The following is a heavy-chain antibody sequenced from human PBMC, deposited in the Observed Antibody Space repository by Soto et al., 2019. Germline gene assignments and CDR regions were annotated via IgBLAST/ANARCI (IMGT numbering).Heavy chain of an antibody. V-gene: IGHV3-15*01. J-gene: IGHJ4*02. D-gene: IGHD2-2*01. CDR2: IKSKTDGGTT. CDR3: TTLYCSSTSCYVRDY. CDR1: GFTFSNAW. Sequence: GGSLRLSCAASGFTFSNAWMSWVRQAPGKGLEWVGRIKSKTDGGTTDYAAPVKGRFTISRDDSKNTLYLQMNSLKTEVTAVYYCTTLYCSSTSCYVRDYWGQGTLVTVSS.